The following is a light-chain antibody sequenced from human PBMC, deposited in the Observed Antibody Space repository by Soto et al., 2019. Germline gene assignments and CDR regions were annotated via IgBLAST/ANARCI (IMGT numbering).Light chain of an antibody. J-gene: IGKJ5*01. CDR2: DAS. Sequence: MVLTHSPGTLSLSPWEGSALSCRSSQSVSSNLAWYQQKPGQAPRLLIYDASNRATGIPARFSGSGSGTDFTLTISSLEPEDFAVYYCQQRSNWPPITFGQGTRLEIK. V-gene: IGKV3-11*01. CDR1: QSVSSN. CDR3: QQRSNWPPIT.